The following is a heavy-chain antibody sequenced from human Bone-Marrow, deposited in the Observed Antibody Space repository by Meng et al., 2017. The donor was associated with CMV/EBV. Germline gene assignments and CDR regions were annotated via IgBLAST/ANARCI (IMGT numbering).Heavy chain of an antibody. CDR2: ISSSSSYI. D-gene: IGHD2-2*01. V-gene: IGHV3-21*01. Sequence: GESLKISCAASGFTFSSYSMNWVRQAPGKGLEWVSSISSSSSYIYYADSVKGRFTISRDNAKNSLYLQMNSLRAEDTAVYYCARDRGAYCSSTSCYSEGHFDLWGRGNLVTVSS. CDR3: ARDRGAYCSSTSCYSEGHFDL. J-gene: IGHJ2*01. CDR1: GFTFSSYS.